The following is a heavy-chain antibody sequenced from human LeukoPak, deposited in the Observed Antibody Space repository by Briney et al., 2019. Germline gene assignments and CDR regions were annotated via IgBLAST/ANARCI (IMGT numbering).Heavy chain of an antibody. Sequence: SETLSLTCTVSGVSISGYYWSWIRQSPGKGLVWIGYMYYSGSTNYNPSLKSRVTISIDMSKNQFSLTLSSVTAEDTALYYCARHFTYYYDSSGYPRDAFDIWGQGTMVTVSS. CDR1: GVSISGYY. J-gene: IGHJ3*02. V-gene: IGHV4-59*08. CDR3: ARHFTYYYDSSGYPRDAFDI. D-gene: IGHD3-22*01. CDR2: MYYSGST.